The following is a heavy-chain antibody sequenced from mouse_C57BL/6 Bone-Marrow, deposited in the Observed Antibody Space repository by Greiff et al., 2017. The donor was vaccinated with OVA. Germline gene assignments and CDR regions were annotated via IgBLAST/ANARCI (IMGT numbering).Heavy chain of an antibody. CDR3: AMDSSGYMAWFAY. V-gene: IGHV1-19*01. Sequence: EVQGVESGPVLVKPGASVKMSCKASGYTFTDYYMNWVKQSHGKSLEWIGVINPYNGGTSYNQKFKGKATLTVDKSSSTAYMELNSLTSEDSAVYYCAMDSSGYMAWFAYWGQGTLVTVSA. D-gene: IGHD3-2*02. CDR2: INPYNGGT. CDR1: GYTFTDYY. J-gene: IGHJ3*01.